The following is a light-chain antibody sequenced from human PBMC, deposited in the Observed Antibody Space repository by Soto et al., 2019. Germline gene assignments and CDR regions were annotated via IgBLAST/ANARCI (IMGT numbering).Light chain of an antibody. J-gene: IGKJ1*01. CDR1: PSVTRNS. V-gene: IGKV3-20*01. CDR3: QQYGSSPT. Sequence: EIVLTQSPGTLSLSPGERATLSCRASPSVTRNSLAWYQQKPGQPPRLLISGASTRATGIPDRFSGSGSGTDFTLTLSRLEPEDFAMYFCQQYGSSPTSGQGTKVDIK. CDR2: GAS.